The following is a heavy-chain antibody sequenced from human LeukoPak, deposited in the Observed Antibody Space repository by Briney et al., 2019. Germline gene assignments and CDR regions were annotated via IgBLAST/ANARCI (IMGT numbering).Heavy chain of an antibody. CDR1: GFTFDDYA. D-gene: IGHD6-25*01. CDR3: AKDKGSSGPYYFDY. V-gene: IGHV3-9*01. Sequence: GGSLRLSCAASGFTFDDYAMHWVRQAPGKALGGVSVISWNSGSIGYADSVKGRFTISRDNAKNSLYLQMNSLRAEDTALYYCAKDKGSSGPYYFDYWGQGTLVTVSS. J-gene: IGHJ4*02. CDR2: ISWNSGSI.